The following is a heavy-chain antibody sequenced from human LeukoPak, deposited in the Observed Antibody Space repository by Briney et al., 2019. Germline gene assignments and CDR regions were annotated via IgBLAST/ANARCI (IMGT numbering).Heavy chain of an antibody. J-gene: IGHJ4*02. CDR1: GGSISSYY. Sequence: SETLSLTCTVSGGSISSYYWSWIRQPPRKGLEWIGYIYYSGSTNYNPSLKSRVTISVDTSKNQFSLKLSSVTAADTAVYYCARSVVGAGGVYYFDYWGQGTLVTVSP. D-gene: IGHD1-26*01. CDR2: IYYSGST. CDR3: ARSVVGAGGVYYFDY. V-gene: IGHV4-59*08.